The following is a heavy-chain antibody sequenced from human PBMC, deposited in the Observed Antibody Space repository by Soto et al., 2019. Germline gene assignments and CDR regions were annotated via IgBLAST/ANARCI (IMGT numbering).Heavy chain of an antibody. CDR2: IYYSGST. J-gene: IGHJ6*03. D-gene: IGHD5-18*01. V-gene: IGHV4-59*01. CDR1: GGSISSYY. CDR3: ARASDTAMDYYHYYMDF. Sequence: PSETLSLTCTVSGGSISSYYWSWIRQPPGKGLEWIGYIYYSGSTNYNPSLKSPVTISVDTSKNQFSLKLSSVTAADTTVYYCARASDTAMDYYHYYMDFWGQGTTVPVAS.